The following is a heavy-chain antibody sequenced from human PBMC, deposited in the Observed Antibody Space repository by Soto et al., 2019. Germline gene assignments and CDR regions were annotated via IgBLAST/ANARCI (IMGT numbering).Heavy chain of an antibody. CDR3: AREIVTAGGNNYFDP. J-gene: IGHJ5*02. D-gene: IGHD2-21*02. CDR2: VYHTGDT. V-gene: IGHV4-4*01. Sequence: ESLSLTFAVSGGTVASSHWWSWFLHSPGGGLEWIGNVYHTGDTNFNPSLQSRVTISVDKSNNQFSLRLNSLTAADTAVYFCAREIVTAGGNNYFDPWGPGTLVTVSS. CDR1: GGTVASSHW.